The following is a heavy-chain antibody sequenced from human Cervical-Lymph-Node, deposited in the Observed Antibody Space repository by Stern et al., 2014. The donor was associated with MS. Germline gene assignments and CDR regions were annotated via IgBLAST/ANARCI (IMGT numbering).Heavy chain of an antibody. Sequence: QVQLMQSGAEVKKPGASVKVSCKASGYTFTSYAMHWVRQAPGQRLEWMGWIHAGNGNTKYSQKFQGRVTITRDTSASTAYMELSSLRSEDTAVYYCARGGSGSSNRFMDVWGQGTTVTVSS. CDR3: ARGGSGSSNRFMDV. V-gene: IGHV1-3*01. J-gene: IGHJ6*02. CDR1: GYTFTSYA. CDR2: IHAGNGNT. D-gene: IGHD6-19*01.